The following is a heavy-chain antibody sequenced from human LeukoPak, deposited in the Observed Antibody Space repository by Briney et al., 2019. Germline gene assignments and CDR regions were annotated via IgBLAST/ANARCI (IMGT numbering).Heavy chain of an antibody. CDR2: ISGSGGST. V-gene: IGHV3-23*01. CDR3: ARDRGYCSSTSCYGSYYYYYMDV. J-gene: IGHJ6*03. Sequence: GGSLRLSCAASGFTFSSYAMSWVRQAPGKGLEWVSAISGSGGSTYYADSVKGRFTISRDNSKNTLYLQMNSLRAEDTAVYYCARDRGYCSSTSCYGSYYYYYMDVWGKGTTVTVSS. CDR1: GFTFSSYA. D-gene: IGHD2-2*01.